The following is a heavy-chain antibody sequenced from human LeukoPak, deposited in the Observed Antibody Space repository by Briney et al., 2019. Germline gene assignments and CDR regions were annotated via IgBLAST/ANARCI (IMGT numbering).Heavy chain of an antibody. J-gene: IGHJ5*02. V-gene: IGHV5-51*01. CDR3: ARLEEDLTLGVAGYWSVP. CDR2: IYPDDSNT. CDR1: GYSFTTHW. D-gene: IGHD3-16*01. Sequence: GESLKISCKGSGYSFTTHWIGWVRQMPGKGLEWMGIIYPDDSNTRYSPSFQGQVTLSADKSINTAYLQWSSLRASDTAMYYCARLEEDLTLGVAGYWSVPWGQGTLVTVS.